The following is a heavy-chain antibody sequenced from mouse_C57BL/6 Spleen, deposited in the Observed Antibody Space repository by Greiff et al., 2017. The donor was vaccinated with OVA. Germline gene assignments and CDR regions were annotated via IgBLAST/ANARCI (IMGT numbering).Heavy chain of an antibody. CDR1: GYTFTSYW. V-gene: IGHV1-53*01. Sequence: QVQLKQPGTELVKPGASVKLSCKASGYTFTSYWMHWVKQRPGQGLEWIGNINPSNGGTNYNEKFKSKATLTVDKSSSTAYMQLSSLTSEDSAVYYCARQPPPTENFDYWGQGTTLTVSS. J-gene: IGHJ2*01. CDR3: ARQPPPTENFDY. D-gene: IGHD1-1*01. CDR2: INPSNGGT.